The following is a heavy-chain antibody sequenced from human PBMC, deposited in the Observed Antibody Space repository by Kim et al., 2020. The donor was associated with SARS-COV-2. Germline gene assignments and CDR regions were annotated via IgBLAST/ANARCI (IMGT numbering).Heavy chain of an antibody. CDR2: IWYDGSNK. J-gene: IGHJ6*02. D-gene: IGHD5-12*01. CDR1: GFTFSSYG. Sequence: GGSLRLSCAASGFTFSSYGMHWVRQAPGKGLEWVAVIWYDGSNKYYADSVKGRFTISRDNSKNTLYLQMNSLRAEDTAVYYCAKDRPLPRYSGYDPTPAINVHSYYYYGMDVWGQGTTVTVSS. V-gene: IGHV3-33*06. CDR3: AKDRPLPRYSGYDPTPAINVHSYYYYGMDV.